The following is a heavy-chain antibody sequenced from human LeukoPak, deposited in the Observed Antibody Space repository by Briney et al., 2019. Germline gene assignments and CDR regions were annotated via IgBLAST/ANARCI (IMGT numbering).Heavy chain of an antibody. CDR3: AKDIANWYFDL. V-gene: IGHV3-23*01. D-gene: IGHD2-15*01. CDR2: ISGSGGST. Sequence: GGSLRLSCAASGFTFSSYAMSWVRQAPGKGLECVSAISGSGGSTYYADSVKGRFTISRDNSKNTLYLQMNSLTAEGTAVYYCAKDIANWYFDLWGRGTLVTVSS. CDR1: GFTFSSYA. J-gene: IGHJ2*01.